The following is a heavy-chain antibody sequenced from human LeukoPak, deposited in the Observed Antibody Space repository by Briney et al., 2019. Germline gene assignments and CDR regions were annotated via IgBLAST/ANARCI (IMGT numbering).Heavy chain of an antibody. J-gene: IGHJ4*02. CDR3: AVVVQDY. D-gene: IGHD3-22*01. V-gene: IGHV3-73*01. CDR1: GFSFSGSG. Sequence: GGSLRLSCAASGFSFSGSGIHWVRQASGKGLEWVGRIRSKANSYATAYAASVKGRVTISRDDSKNTAYLQMNSVKTDDTAVYYCAVVVQDYWGQGTLVTVSS. CDR2: IRSKANSYAT.